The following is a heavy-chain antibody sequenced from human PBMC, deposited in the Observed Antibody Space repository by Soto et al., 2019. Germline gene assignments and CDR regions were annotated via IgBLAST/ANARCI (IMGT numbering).Heavy chain of an antibody. CDR2: MNPNSGET. CDR3: ARVAVAARPRWYNWFDP. CDR1: GYTFTDYD. Sequence: QAQLVQSGAEVKKPGASVKVSCKTSGYTFTDYDINGVRQATGQGLEWIGGMNPNSGETGYAQKFQGRVTMTRSAYLSTAYLEVSSLRSEYTAVYYCARVAVAARPRWYNWFDPWGQGTLGTVSS. V-gene: IGHV1-8*01. J-gene: IGHJ5*02. D-gene: IGHD2-15*01.